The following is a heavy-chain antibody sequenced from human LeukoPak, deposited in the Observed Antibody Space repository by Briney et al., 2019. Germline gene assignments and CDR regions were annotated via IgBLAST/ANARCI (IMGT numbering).Heavy chain of an antibody. D-gene: IGHD6-19*01. V-gene: IGHV3-53*01. CDR3: ARDPQWLGRAFDV. Sequence: GGSLGPSCPAPGFTFFANSMSWAPQAPEKGLGGASVIYNSGTTYYTDSVKGRFTFSRDISKNTLYLQMNSLRAEDTAVYYCARDPQWLGRAFDVWGRGTMVTVSS. J-gene: IGHJ3*01. CDR1: GFTFFANS. CDR2: IYNSGTT.